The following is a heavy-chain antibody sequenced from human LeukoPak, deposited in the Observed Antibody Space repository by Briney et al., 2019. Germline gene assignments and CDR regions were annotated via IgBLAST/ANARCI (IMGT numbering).Heavy chain of an antibody. CDR2: ISYDGSNK. CDR1: GFTFSSYG. CDR3: ARSDHTYYYDSSGYTQPVD. J-gene: IGHJ4*02. Sequence: GRSLRLSCAASGFTFSSYGMHWVRQAPGKGLEWVSVISYDGSNKYYADSVKGRFTISRDNSKNTLYLQMNSLRAEDTAVYYCARSDHTYYYDSSGYTQPVDWGQGTLVTVSS. V-gene: IGHV3-30-3*01. D-gene: IGHD3-22*01.